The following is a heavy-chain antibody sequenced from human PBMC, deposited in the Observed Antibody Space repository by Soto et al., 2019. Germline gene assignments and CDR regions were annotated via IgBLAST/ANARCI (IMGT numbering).Heavy chain of an antibody. J-gene: IGHJ6*02. V-gene: IGHV6-1*01. CDR2: TYYRSKWYN. Sequence: RTLSPPCTISGDSGSVISAAGNWIRPSPSRGLEWLGRTYYRSKWYNDYAVSVKSRITINPDTSKNQFSLQLNSVTPEDTAVYYCARAETAMAYYGMDGWGQGNTVTFS. CDR3: ARAETAMAYYGMDG. CDR1: GDSGSVISAA. D-gene: IGHD5-18*01.